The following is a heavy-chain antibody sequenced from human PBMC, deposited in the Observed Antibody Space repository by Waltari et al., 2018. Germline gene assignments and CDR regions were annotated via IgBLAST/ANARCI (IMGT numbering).Heavy chain of an antibody. J-gene: IGHJ4*02. CDR3: AKNEKFCIKAACYDS. Sequence: EVQLLESGGDLVQPGGSLRLSCAASGFTFTTHAMTWVRQAPGKGLEWGSVITVGGDATYYAGSVKGRFTSSRDNSRNTLKLHMSSLRAEDTATYYCAKNEKFCIKAACYDSWGQGTLVTVSS. V-gene: IGHV3-23*01. D-gene: IGHD2-8*01. CDR2: ITVGGDAT. CDR1: GFTFTTHA.